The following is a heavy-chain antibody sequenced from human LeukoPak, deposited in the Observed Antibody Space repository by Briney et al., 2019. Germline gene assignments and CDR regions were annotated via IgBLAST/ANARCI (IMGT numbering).Heavy chain of an antibody. V-gene: IGHV3-74*01. D-gene: IGHD6-19*01. J-gene: IGHJ6*02. CDR3: ARDITVAGPYYYYYYYGMDV. Sequence: PGGSLRLSCAASGFTFSSYWMHWVRQAPGEGLVWVSRINSDGSSTSYADSVKGRFTISRDNAKNTLYLQMNSLRAEDTAVYYCARDITVAGPYYYYYYYGMDVWGQGTTVTVSS. CDR1: GFTFSSYW. CDR2: INSDGSST.